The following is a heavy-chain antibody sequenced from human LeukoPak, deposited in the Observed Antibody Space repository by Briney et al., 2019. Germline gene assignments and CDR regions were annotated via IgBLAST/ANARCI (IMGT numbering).Heavy chain of an antibody. J-gene: IGHJ4*02. CDR3: ARLGRAGYCSGARCYN. Sequence: SETLSLTCTVSGASLSSGSYFCGWIRQPPGKGLEWIGSMYHSRTSYYNPSLRGRVTISKDTSKNQLSLKLTSVTAADTAVYYCARLGRAGYCSGARCYNWGQGTLVTVSS. CDR1: GASLSSGSYF. V-gene: IGHV4-39*01. D-gene: IGHD2-15*01. CDR2: MYHSRTS.